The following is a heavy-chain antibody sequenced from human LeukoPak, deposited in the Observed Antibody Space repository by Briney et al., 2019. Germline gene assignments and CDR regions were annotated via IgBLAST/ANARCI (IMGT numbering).Heavy chain of an antibody. CDR2: ISAYNGNT. CDR1: GYTFTSYG. CDR3: ARSDHGDYYDSSGYYLPDY. D-gene: IGHD3-22*01. J-gene: IGHJ4*02. V-gene: IGHV1-18*01. Sequence: ASVKVSCKASGYTFTSYGISWVRQAPGQGLEWMGWISAYNGNTNYAQKLQGRVTMTTDTSTSTAYMELRSLRSDDTAVYYCARSDHGDYYDSSGYYLPDYWGQGTLVTVSS.